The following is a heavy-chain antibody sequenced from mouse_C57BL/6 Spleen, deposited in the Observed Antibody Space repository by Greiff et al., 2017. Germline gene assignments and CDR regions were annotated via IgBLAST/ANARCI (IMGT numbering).Heavy chain of an antibody. CDR1: GFTFSDYG. CDR3: ARREELRKYFDV. Sequence: DVHLVESGGGLVKPGGSLKLSCAASGFTFSDYGMHWVRQAPEKGLEWVAYISSGSSTIYYADTVKGRFTISRDNAKNTLFLQMTSLRSEDTAMYYCARREELRKYFDVWGTGTTVTVSS. CDR2: ISSGSSTI. D-gene: IGHD1-1*01. J-gene: IGHJ1*03. V-gene: IGHV5-17*01.